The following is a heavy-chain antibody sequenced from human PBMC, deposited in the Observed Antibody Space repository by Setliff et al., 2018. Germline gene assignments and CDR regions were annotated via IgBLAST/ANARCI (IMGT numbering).Heavy chain of an antibody. Sequence: SETLSLTCSVYGESFSNNYWSWIRQSPGKGLEWVGESDHGGNTTIHPSLKSRLTMSVDTSKNQFSLILRSVTAADTAVYYCARGRMRGSCSGPSCTYDPSDIWGQGTPVTVSS. CDR1: GESFSNNY. CDR3: ARGRMRGSCSGPSCTYDPSDI. CDR2: SDHGGNT. V-gene: IGHV4-34*01. D-gene: IGHD2-2*01. J-gene: IGHJ3*02.